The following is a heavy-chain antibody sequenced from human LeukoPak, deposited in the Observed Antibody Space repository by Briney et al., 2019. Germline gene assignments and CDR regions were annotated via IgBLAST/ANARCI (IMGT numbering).Heavy chain of an antibody. J-gene: IGHJ4*02. Sequence: SETLSLTCAVYGGSFSGYYWSWIRQPPGKGLEWIGEMNHSGSTNYNPSLKSRVTISVDTSKNQFSLRLSSVTATDTAVYYCASRKLGNDYWGQGTLVTVSS. CDR3: ASRKLGNDY. D-gene: IGHD7-27*01. V-gene: IGHV4-34*01. CDR2: MNHSGST. CDR1: GGSFSGYY.